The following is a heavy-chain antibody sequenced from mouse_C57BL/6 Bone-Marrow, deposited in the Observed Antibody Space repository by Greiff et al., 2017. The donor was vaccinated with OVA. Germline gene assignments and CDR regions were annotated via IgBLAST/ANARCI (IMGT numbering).Heavy chain of an antibody. Sequence: EVKVEESGGGLVKPGGSLKLSCAASGFTFSSYAMSWVRQTPEKRLEWVATISDGGSYTYYPDNVKGRFTISRDNAKNNLYLQMSHLKSEDTAMYYCAKDRYYGSSFDYWGQGTTLTVSS. CDR1: GFTFSSYA. V-gene: IGHV5-4*01. CDR2: ISDGGSYT. CDR3: AKDRYYGSSFDY. D-gene: IGHD1-1*01. J-gene: IGHJ2*01.